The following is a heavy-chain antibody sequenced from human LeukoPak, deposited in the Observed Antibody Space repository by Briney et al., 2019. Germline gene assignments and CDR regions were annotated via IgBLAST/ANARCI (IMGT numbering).Heavy chain of an antibody. Sequence: GGSLRLSCAATGFTFSDYYMAWFRRAPGKGLEWVSYISGGGTYTDYADSLQGRFTISRDNAKNSLYLQMNSLRAEDTAVYYCARDIGRSSTLDYWGQGTMVTV. J-gene: IGHJ4*02. D-gene: IGHD2-2*01. CDR3: ARDIGRSSTLDY. CDR2: ISGGGTYT. CDR1: GFTFSDYY. V-gene: IGHV3-11*06.